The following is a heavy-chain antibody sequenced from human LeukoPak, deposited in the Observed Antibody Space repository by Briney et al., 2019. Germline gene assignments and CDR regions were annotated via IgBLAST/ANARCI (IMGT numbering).Heavy chain of an antibody. D-gene: IGHD3-9*01. Sequence: GGSLRLSCAASGFTFSSYGMHWDRQAPGKGLEWVAVISYDGSNKYYADSVKGRFTISRDNSKNTLYLQMNSLRAEDTAVYYCAKGAPVLRYFDWLFDYWGQGTLVTVSS. V-gene: IGHV3-30*18. CDR2: ISYDGSNK. CDR3: AKGAPVLRYFDWLFDY. J-gene: IGHJ4*02. CDR1: GFTFSSYG.